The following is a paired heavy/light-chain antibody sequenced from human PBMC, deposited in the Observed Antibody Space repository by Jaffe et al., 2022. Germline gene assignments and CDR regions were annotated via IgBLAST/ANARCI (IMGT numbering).Light chain of an antibody. CDR2: GNN. J-gene: IGLJ1*01. CDR1: SSNIGAGYD. Sequence: QSVLTQPPSVSGAPGQRVTISCTGSSSNIGAGYDVHWYQQLPGTAPKLLIYGNNNRPSGVPDRFSGSKSGTSASLAITGLQAEDEADYYCQSYDSSLSGYVFGTGTKVTVL. V-gene: IGLV1-40*01. CDR3: QSYDSSLSGYV.
Heavy chain of an antibody. D-gene: IGHD2-15*01. CDR1: GGSISSYYY. CDR3: ARALGYCSGGTCYGLYYYYMDV. Sequence: QVQLQESGPGLVKPSETLSLTCTVSGGSISSYYYWSWIRQPPGKGLEWIGYIYYSGSTNYNPSLKSRVTISVDTSKNQFSLKLSSVTAADTAVYYCARALGYCSGGTCYGLYYYYMDVWGKGTTVTVSS. J-gene: IGHJ6*03. CDR2: IYYSGST. V-gene: IGHV4-59*01.